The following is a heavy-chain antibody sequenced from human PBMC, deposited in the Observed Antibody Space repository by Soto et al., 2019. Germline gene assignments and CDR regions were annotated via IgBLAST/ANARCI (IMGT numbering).Heavy chain of an antibody. Sequence: QVQLVQSGAEVKKPGASVKVSCKASGYTFHSYGISWVRQAPGQGLEWMGTISGYNGNTNYAQKLQGRVTMTTDTATRTAYMELRSLRSDDTALYYCARAISSGWANWFDPWGQGTLVTVSS. CDR1: GYTFHSYG. CDR2: ISGYNGNT. V-gene: IGHV1-18*04. J-gene: IGHJ5*02. CDR3: ARAISSGWANWFDP. D-gene: IGHD6-19*01.